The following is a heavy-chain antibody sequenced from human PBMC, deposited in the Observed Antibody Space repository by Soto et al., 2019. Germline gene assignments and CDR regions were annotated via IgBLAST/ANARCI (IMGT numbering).Heavy chain of an antibody. V-gene: IGHV1-18*01. D-gene: IGHD2-21*01. J-gene: IGHJ4*02. Sequence: QVQLVQSGAEVKKPGASVKVSCKASGYTFSSYGISWVRQAPGQGLEWMGWISAYNGKTNYARNLQGRVTLTTDTSTSTAYMELRSLRSNDTAIYYCSRGGFAPAWAMDDFWGQGTLVTVSS. CDR1: GYTFSSYG. CDR3: SRGGFAPAWAMDDF. CDR2: ISAYNGKT.